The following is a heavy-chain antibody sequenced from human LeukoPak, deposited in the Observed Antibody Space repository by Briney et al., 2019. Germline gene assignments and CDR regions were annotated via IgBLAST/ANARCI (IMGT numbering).Heavy chain of an antibody. CDR1: GGSFTGYY. V-gene: IGHV4-59*08. CDR2: IYYSGST. Sequence: SETLSLNCTVSGGSFTGYYWSWIRQPPGKGLEWIGDIYYSGSTNYNPSLKSRVTISVDTPKNQFSLKLSSVTAADTAVYYCARIGEEITIFGVVKEGWFDPWGQGTLVTVSS. J-gene: IGHJ5*02. CDR3: ARIGEEITIFGVVKEGWFDP. D-gene: IGHD3-3*01.